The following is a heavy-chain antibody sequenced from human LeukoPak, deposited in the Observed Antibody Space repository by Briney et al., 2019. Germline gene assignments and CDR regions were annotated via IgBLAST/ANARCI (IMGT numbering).Heavy chain of an antibody. D-gene: IGHD3-10*01. CDR3: ARERGWFGESYYFDY. V-gene: IGHV3-48*03. CDR2: MSSTGSPI. CDR1: TLSFTSYA. J-gene: IGHJ4*02. Sequence: GGSLRLSCTASTLSFTSYAMNWVRQAPGKGLEWASYMSSTGSPIYYADSLKGRFTISRDNAKNSLYLQMNSLRVEDTAVYYCARERGWFGESYYFDYWGQGTLVTVSS.